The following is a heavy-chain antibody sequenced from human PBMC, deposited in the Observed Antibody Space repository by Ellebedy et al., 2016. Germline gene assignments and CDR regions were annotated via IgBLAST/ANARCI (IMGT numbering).Heavy chain of an antibody. CDR3: ATYTMGRLDY. Sequence: SETLSLTCAVSGGSISSYYWTWIRQPSWKGLEWIAYFYYSGNTNYSPSLKSRVTISVDTSKNQFSLKLSSVTAADTAVYYCATYTMGRLDYWGQGTLVTVSS. J-gene: IGHJ4*02. CDR1: GGSISSYY. D-gene: IGHD1-1*01. CDR2: FYYSGNT. V-gene: IGHV4-59*08.